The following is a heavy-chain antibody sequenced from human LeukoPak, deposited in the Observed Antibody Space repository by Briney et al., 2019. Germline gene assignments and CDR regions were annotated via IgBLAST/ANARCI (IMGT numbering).Heavy chain of an antibody. CDR2: ISYDGSNK. CDR1: GFTFSSYG. V-gene: IGHV3-30*03. Sequence: GGSLRLSCAASGFTFSSYGIHLVRQAPGKGLEWVAVISYDGSNKYYADSVKGRFTISRDNSKNTLYLQMNSLRAEDTAVYYCSYFASWGQGTLVTVSS. CDR3: SYFAS. D-gene: IGHD3-10*01. J-gene: IGHJ4*02.